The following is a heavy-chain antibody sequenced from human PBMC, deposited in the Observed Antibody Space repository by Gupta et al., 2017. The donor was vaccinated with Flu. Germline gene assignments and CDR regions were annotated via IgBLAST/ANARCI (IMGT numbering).Heavy chain of an antibody. CDR1: GFPLSTHW. CDR2: VKQDGSER. J-gene: IGHJ4*02. D-gene: IGHD3-10*01. CDR3: VRDFRFQDDY. Sequence: VQLVESGGALVQPGGSVRLSGASSGFPLSTHWMTWVRQAPGKGPEWVGNVKQDGSERYYLDSVKGRFTISRDNAKNSLYLQMNSLRAEDTAVYFCVRDFRFQDDYWGQGTLVTVSS. V-gene: IGHV3-7*01.